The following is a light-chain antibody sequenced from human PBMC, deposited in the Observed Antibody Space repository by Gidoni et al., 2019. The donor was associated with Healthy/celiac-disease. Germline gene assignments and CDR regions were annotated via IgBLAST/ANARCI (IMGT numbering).Light chain of an antibody. V-gene: IGKV1-9*01. CDR1: QGISSY. CDR2: AAS. Sequence: DIQLTQSPSFLSASVGDRVTITCWASQGISSYLAWYQQKPGKAPKLLIYAASTLQSGVPSRFSGSGSGTEFTLTISSLQPEDFATYYCQQLNSYPPKYTFGQGTKLEIK. J-gene: IGKJ2*01. CDR3: QQLNSYPPKYT.